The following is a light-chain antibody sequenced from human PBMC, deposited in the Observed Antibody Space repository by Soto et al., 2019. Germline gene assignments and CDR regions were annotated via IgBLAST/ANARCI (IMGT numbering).Light chain of an antibody. CDR2: DTS. J-gene: IGKJ2*01. Sequence: EIVLTQSPATLSLSPGERATLSCRARQSVSSYLAWYQQKPGQAPRLLIYDTSNRATGIPARFSGSGSETDFTLTISSLEPEDFAVYYWQQRSYWPRTFGQGTKLEVK. CDR3: QQRSYWPRT. V-gene: IGKV3-11*01. CDR1: QSVSSY.